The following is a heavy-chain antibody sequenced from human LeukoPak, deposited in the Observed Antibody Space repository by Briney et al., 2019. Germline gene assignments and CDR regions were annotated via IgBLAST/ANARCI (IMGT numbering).Heavy chain of an antibody. D-gene: IGHD3-22*01. CDR1: GYIFTSYY. CDR2: IDPRVGST. J-gene: IGHJ4*02. Sequence: ASVKISCKASGYIFTSYYMHWVRRAPGQGLEWMGIIDPRVGSTSYAQKSQGTVTMTRDTSTSTVYMELSSLRSEDTAVYYCARGGPVGNYDSSAYYLHWGQGTLVTVSS. V-gene: IGHV1-46*01. CDR3: ARGGPVGNYDSSAYYLH.